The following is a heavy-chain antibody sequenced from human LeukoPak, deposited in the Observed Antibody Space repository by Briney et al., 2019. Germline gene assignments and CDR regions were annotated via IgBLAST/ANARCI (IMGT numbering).Heavy chain of an antibody. V-gene: IGHV1-46*01. D-gene: IGHD3-16*02. Sequence: ASVKVSFKASGYTFTSYYMHWVRQAPGQGVEGMGLINPSGGSTSYAQKFQGRVTMTRDTSTSTVYMELSSLRSEDTAVYYCARGGDTFGGVIVTPFDYWGQGTLVTVSS. J-gene: IGHJ4*02. CDR1: GYTFTSYY. CDR2: INPSGGST. CDR3: ARGGDTFGGVIVTPFDY.